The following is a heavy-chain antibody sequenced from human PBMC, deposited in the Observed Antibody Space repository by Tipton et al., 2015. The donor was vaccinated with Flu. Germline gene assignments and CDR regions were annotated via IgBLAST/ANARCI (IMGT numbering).Heavy chain of an antibody. CDR1: GGSISSSSYY. Sequence: TLSLTCTVSGGSISSSSYYWGWIRQPPGKGPEWIGSIYYSGSTYYNPSLKSRVTISVDTSKNQFSLKLSSVTAADTAVYYCASGLWGAFDIWGQGTMVTVSS. D-gene: IGHD1-26*01. CDR3: ASGLWGAFDI. CDR2: IYYSGST. V-gene: IGHV4-39*07. J-gene: IGHJ3*02.